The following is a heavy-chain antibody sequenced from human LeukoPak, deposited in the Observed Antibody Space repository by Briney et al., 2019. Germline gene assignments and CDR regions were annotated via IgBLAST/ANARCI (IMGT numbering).Heavy chain of an antibody. D-gene: IGHD4-23*01. CDR2: IKTRPEGGTT. V-gene: IGHV3-15*05. Sequence: PGGSLRLSCAASGFTFSKAWMIWVRQAPGKGLEWVARIKTRPEGGTTDYATPVKGRFTISRDDSKNTLFLQMNSLKTEDTALYYCTSSGSRWDYFDYWGQGTLATVSS. CDR3: TSSGSRWDYFDY. J-gene: IGHJ4*02. CDR1: GFTFSKAW.